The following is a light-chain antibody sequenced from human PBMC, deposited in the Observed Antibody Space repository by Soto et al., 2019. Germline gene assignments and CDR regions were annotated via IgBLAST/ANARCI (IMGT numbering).Light chain of an antibody. CDR2: NNN. Sequence: QSVLTKPPSASGTPGQRVTISCSGSSSNIGSNTVNWYQQLPGTAPKLLIYNNNQRPSGVPDRFSGSKSGTSASLAISGLQSEDEADYYCAAWDDSLNGLVFGNGTKLTVL. V-gene: IGLV1-44*01. CDR3: AAWDDSLNGLV. CDR1: SSNIGSNT. J-gene: IGLJ1*01.